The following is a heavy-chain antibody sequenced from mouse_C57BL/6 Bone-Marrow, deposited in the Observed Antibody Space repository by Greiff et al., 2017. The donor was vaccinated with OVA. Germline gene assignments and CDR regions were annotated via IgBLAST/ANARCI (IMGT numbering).Heavy chain of an antibody. V-gene: IGHV5-6*02. CDR2: ISSGGSYT. D-gene: IGHD2-4*01. CDR1: GFTFSSYG. Sequence: DVMLVESGGDLVKPGGSLKLSCAASGFTFSSYGMSWVRQTPDKRLEWVATISSGGSYTYYPDSVKGRFTISRDNAKNTLYLQMSSLKSEDTAMYYCARLPYDYDGFAYWGQGTLVTVSA. CDR3: ARLPYDYDGFAY. J-gene: IGHJ3*01.